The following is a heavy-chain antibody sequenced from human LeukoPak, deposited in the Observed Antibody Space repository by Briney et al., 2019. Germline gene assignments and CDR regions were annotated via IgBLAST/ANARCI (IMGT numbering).Heavy chain of an antibody. D-gene: IGHD6-19*01. Sequence: ASVKVSCKVSGYTLTELSMHWVRQAPGKGLEWMGGFDPEDGETIYAQKFQGRVTMTEDTSTDTAYMELSSLRSEDTAVYYCATLSYSSGGLDYWGQGTLVTASS. CDR2: FDPEDGET. CDR3: ATLSYSSGGLDY. J-gene: IGHJ4*02. CDR1: GYTLTELS. V-gene: IGHV1-24*01.